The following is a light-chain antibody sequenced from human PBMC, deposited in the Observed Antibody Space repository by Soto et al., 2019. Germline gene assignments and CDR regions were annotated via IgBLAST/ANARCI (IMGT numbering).Light chain of an antibody. Sequence: EIVLTQSPGTLSLSPGERGTLSCRASQSVSSGYLAWYQQKPGQAPRLLIYGASSRATGIPNRFSGSGSGTDFTLTISRLEPEDFAVYYCQQYGNSPQTFGQGTKVDIK. CDR2: GAS. V-gene: IGKV3-20*01. CDR3: QQYGNSPQT. CDR1: QSVSSGY. J-gene: IGKJ1*01.